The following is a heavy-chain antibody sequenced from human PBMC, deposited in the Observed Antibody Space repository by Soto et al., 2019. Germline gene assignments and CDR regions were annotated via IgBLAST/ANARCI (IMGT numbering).Heavy chain of an antibody. Sequence: QVQLVQSGAEVKKPGASVKVSCKASGYTFTSYGISWVRQAPGQGLEWMGWISAYNGNTNYAQKLQGRVTMTTDTSTSTAYMELRSLRSDDTAVYYCARDSLDYDILTGYLRRHAFDIWGQGTMVTVSS. CDR2: ISAYNGNT. J-gene: IGHJ3*02. CDR3: ARDSLDYDILTGYLRRHAFDI. V-gene: IGHV1-18*01. D-gene: IGHD3-9*01. CDR1: GYTFTSYG.